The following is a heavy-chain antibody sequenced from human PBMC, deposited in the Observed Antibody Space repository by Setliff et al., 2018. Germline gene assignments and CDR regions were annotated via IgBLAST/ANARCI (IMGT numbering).Heavy chain of an antibody. D-gene: IGHD2-21*01. CDR3: ARGLEGEDYFYYMDV. Sequence: SETLSLTCTVSGGSISSYDWSWIRQPPGKGLEWIGYIHYSGSTSYSPSLKSRVTISVDTSKDQFSLKLISMTAADTAVYYCARGLEGEDYFYYMDVWGKGNTVTVSS. J-gene: IGHJ6*03. CDR2: IHYSGST. V-gene: IGHV4-59*12. CDR1: GGSISSYD.